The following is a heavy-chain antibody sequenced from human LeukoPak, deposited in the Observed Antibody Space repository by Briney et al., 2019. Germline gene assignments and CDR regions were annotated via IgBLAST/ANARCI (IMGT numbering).Heavy chain of an antibody. J-gene: IGHJ4*02. CDR2: IIPILGIA. V-gene: IGHV1-69*04. CDR1: GGTFSSYA. CDR3: ARDRVEMGTIGDY. Sequence: ASVKVSCKASGGTFSSYAISWVRQAPGQGLEWMGRIIPILGIANYAQKFQGRVTITADKSTSTAYMELSSLRSEDTAVYYCARDRVEMGTIGDYWGQGTLVTASS. D-gene: IGHD5-24*01.